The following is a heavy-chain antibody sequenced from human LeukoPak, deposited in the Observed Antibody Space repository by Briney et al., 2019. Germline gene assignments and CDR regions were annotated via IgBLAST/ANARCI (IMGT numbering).Heavy chain of an antibody. CDR3: ARAYYDSSGYYESGYFDY. D-gene: IGHD3-22*01. V-gene: IGHV4-59*01. Sequence: SETLSLTCAVYGGSFSGYYWSWIRQPPGKGLEWIGYIYYSGSTNYNPSLKSRVTISVDTSKNQFSLKLSSVTAADTAVYYCARAYYDSSGYYESGYFDYWGQGTLVTVSS. J-gene: IGHJ4*02. CDR2: IYYSGST. CDR1: GGSFSGYY.